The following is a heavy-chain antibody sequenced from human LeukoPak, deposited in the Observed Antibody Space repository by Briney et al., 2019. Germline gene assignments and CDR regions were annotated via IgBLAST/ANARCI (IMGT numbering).Heavy chain of an antibody. Sequence: SETLSLTCTASGGSISSYYWSWIRQPPGKGLEWIGYIYYSGSTNYNPSLKSRVTISVDTSKNQFSLKLSSVTAADTAVYYCARGLSVVVPFDYWGQGTLVTVSS. J-gene: IGHJ4*02. V-gene: IGHV4-59*08. CDR3: ARGLSVVVPFDY. CDR1: GGSISSYY. D-gene: IGHD2-15*01. CDR2: IYYSGST.